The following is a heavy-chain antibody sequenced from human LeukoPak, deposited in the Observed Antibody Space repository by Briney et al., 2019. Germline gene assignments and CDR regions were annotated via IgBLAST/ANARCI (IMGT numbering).Heavy chain of an antibody. J-gene: IGHJ4*02. CDR3: ARDPTYDILTGSAYYFDY. D-gene: IGHD3-9*01. V-gene: IGHV1-69*05. CDR2: IIPIFGTA. Sequence: SVKVSCKASGGTFNTYAITWVRQAPGQGLEWMGGIIPIFGTANYAQKFQGRVTITTDESTSTAYMELSSLRSEDTAVYYCARDPTYDILTGSAYYFDYWGQGTLVTVSS. CDR1: GGTFNTYA.